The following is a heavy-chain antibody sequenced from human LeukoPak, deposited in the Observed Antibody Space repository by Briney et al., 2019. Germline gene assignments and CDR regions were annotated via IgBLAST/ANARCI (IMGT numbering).Heavy chain of an antibody. CDR1: GFIFSDYN. CDR2: LSRRSSTI. V-gene: IGHV3-48*01. D-gene: IGHD5-18*01. CDR3: ARAYRYYSPFDH. J-gene: IGHJ4*02. Sequence: GGSLSLSCAAPGFIFSDYNLHWVRQAPGRGLEWASYLSRRSSTIYYADSLKGRITTSRDDATNSLYLQMNSLRGEDTAVYNCARAYRYYSPFDHWGQGTLVTVSS.